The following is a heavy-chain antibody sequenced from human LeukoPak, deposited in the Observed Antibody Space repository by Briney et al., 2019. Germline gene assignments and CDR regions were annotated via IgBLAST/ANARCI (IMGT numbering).Heavy chain of an antibody. CDR3: AKFYYDFWSGYFDY. Sequence: GGSLRLSCAASGFTFSSYAMSWVRQAPGKGLEWVSAISGSGGSTYYADSVKGLFTISRDNSKNTLYLQMNSLRAEDTAVYYCAKFYYDFWSGYFDYWGQGTLVTVSS. CDR2: ISGSGGST. CDR1: GFTFSSYA. D-gene: IGHD3-3*01. V-gene: IGHV3-23*01. J-gene: IGHJ4*02.